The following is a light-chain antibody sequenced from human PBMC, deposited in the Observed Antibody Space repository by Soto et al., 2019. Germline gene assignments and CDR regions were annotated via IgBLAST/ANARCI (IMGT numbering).Light chain of an antibody. V-gene: IGKV3-20*01. CDR2: GAS. CDR3: QQYGSSGT. CDR1: QSVSSNY. J-gene: IGKJ1*01. Sequence: EIVLTQSPGTLSLSPGERATLSCRARQSVSSNYLAWYQQKPGQAPRLLIYGASSRATGIPDRFSGSGSGTDFTLTISRLEPEDFAVYYCQQYGSSGTFGQGTKVDIK.